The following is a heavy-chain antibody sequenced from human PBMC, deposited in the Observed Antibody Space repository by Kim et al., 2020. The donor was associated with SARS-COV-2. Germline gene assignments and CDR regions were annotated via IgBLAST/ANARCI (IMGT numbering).Heavy chain of an antibody. CDR2: IWYDGSNK. CDR1: GFTFSSYG. J-gene: IGHJ3*02. Sequence: GGSLRLSCAASGFTFSSYGMHWVRQAPGKGLEWVAVIWYDGSNKYYADSVKGRFTISRDNSKNTLYLQMNSLRAEDTAVYYCAREPMIVAEVPMSAFDIWGQGTMVTVSS. CDR3: AREPMIVAEVPMSAFDI. D-gene: IGHD3-22*01. V-gene: IGHV3-33*01.